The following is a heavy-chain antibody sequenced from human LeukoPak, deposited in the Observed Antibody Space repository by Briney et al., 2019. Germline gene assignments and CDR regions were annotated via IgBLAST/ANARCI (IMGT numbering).Heavy chain of an antibody. Sequence: SETLSLTCTVSGGSISSGGYYWSWIRQHPGKGLEWIGYIYYSGSTYYNPSLKSRVTISVDTSKNQFSLKLSSVTAADTAVYYCAKDQTNSFPPSTIDYWGQGTLVTVSS. D-gene: IGHD1-26*01. V-gene: IGHV4-31*03. CDR3: AKDQTNSFPPSTIDY. CDR2: IYYSGST. J-gene: IGHJ4*02. CDR1: GGSISSGGYY.